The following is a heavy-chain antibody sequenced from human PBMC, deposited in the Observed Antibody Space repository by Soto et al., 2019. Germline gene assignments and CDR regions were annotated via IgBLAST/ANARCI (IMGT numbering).Heavy chain of an antibody. V-gene: IGHV4-59*01. J-gene: IGHJ3*01. Sequence: QVQLQESGPGLVKPSETLSLICTVSGGPITDNYWSWIRQPPGKGLEWIGNIYYTGRTNYNPSLKSRVPISVDTPQNQFSLKLSAVTAADTAVYYCVRACYYYPSGDYYTDIVDSWGQGTVVTVSS. D-gene: IGHD3-10*01. CDR3: VRACYYYPSGDYYTDIVDS. CDR1: GGPITDNY. CDR2: IYYTGRT.